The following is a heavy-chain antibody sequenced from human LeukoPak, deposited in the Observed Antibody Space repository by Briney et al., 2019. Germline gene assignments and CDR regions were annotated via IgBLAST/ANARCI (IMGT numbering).Heavy chain of an antibody. D-gene: IGHD3-10*01. J-gene: IGHJ4*02. CDR2: IIPILGIA. CDR1: GGTFTSYT. CDR3: ARDDYGSASYYNGAPGDY. Sequence: ASVKVSCKASGGTFTSYTISWVRQAPGQGLEWMGGIIPILGIANYAQKFRGRVTISPDKSTSTAYMELSSLRSEDTAVYYCARDDYGSASYYNGAPGDYWGQGTLVTVSS. V-gene: IGHV1-69*10.